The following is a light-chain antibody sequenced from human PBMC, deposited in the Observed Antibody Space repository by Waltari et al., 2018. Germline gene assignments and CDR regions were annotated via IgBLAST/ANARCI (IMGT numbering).Light chain of an antibody. V-gene: IGLV6-57*03. CDR3: QSYDSRNLV. CDR1: SGHIASNY. Sequence: YTLTQPPSLSESPGRTVIISCPRSSGHIASNYVPLFQQRPGSAPTIVIYENNLRPSGVPDRVSASIDRSSNSASLTISGLKTEDEADYYCQSYDSRNLVFGGGTKVTVL. CDR2: ENN. J-gene: IGLJ2*01.